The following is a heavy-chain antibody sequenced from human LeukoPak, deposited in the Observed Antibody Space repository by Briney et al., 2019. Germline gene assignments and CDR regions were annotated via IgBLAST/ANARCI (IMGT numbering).Heavy chain of an antibody. J-gene: IGHJ4*02. CDR1: GGSFSGYY. D-gene: IGHD3-16*01. CDR2: INHSGST. CDR3: ARWIHATGGLDY. Sequence: SETLSLTCAVYGGSFSGYYWSWIRQPPGKGLEWIGEINHSGSTNYNPSLKSRVTISVDTSKNQFSLKLNSVTPDDTAIYYCARWIHATGGLDYWGQGTLVTVSS. V-gene: IGHV4-34*01.